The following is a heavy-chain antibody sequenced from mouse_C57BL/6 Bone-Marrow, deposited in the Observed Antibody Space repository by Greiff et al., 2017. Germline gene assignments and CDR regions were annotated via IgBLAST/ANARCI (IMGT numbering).Heavy chain of an antibody. J-gene: IGHJ2*01. CDR3: ARHVISPYCDY. V-gene: IGHV5-6*01. CDR2: ISSGGSYT. CDR1: GFTFSSYG. D-gene: IGHD1-3*01. Sequence: EVLLVESGGDLVKPGGSLKLSCAASGFTFSSYGMSWVRQTPDKRLEWVATISSGGSYTYYPDSVKGRFTISRDNAKNTLYLQMSSLKSEDTAMYYCARHVISPYCDYWGQGTTLTVSS.